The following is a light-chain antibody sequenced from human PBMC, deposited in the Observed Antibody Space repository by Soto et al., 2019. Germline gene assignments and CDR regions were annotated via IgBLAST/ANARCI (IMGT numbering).Light chain of an antibody. Sequence: VMAQSRATLCVAAGESATLSCRASQTFRESFLSWFQQIPGQAPSLLIHGASMRATGIPDTLSGSGSGTDFTLTISRLEPEDFAVYYCQQCGSSSTFGQGTRLEIK. CDR2: GAS. CDR3: QQCGSSST. J-gene: IGKJ5*01. V-gene: IGKV3-20*01. CDR1: QTFRESF.